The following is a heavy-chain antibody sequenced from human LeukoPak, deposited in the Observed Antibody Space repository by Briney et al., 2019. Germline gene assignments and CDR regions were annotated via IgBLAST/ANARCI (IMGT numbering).Heavy chain of an antibody. CDR1: AFTFSDYY. CDR3: ARDPPLYGDYYFDY. J-gene: IGHJ4*02. CDR2: ISSSGSTI. V-gene: IGHV3-11*04. Sequence: PGGSLRLSCAASAFTFSDYYMSWIRQAPGKGLEWVSYISSSGSTIYYADSVKGRFTISRDNAKNSLYLQMNSLRAEDTAVYYCARDPPLYGDYYFDYWGQGTLVTVSS. D-gene: IGHD4-17*01.